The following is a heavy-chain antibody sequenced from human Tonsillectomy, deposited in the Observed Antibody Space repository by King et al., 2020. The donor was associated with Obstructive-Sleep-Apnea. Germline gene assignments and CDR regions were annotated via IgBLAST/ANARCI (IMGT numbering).Heavy chain of an antibody. V-gene: IGHV4-4*02. Sequence: QLQESGPGLVKPSGTLSLTCAVSGGSISSSNWWSWVRQPPGKGLEGIGEIYHSGSTNYNPSLKSRVTISVDKSKNQFSLKLSSVTAADTAGYYCARVGITMIVGGDYYGMDVWGQGTTVTVSS. CDR3: ARVGITMIVGGDYYGMDV. CDR2: IYHSGST. J-gene: IGHJ6*02. D-gene: IGHD3-22*01. CDR1: GGSISSSNW.